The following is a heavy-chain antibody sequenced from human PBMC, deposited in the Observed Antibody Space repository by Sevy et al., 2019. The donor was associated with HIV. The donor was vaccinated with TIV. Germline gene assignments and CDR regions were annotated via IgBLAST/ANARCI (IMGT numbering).Heavy chain of an antibody. D-gene: IGHD3-10*01. Sequence: SGPTLVKPTQTLMLTCTFSGFSLSTSGVGVGWIRQPPGKALEWLALIYWDDDKRYSPCLKGRFAITKESSKNEVVITMTNMNAVDTATYYCTHLAYYYDSGTYGGEAFDTWGQGTMVTVSS. V-gene: IGHV2-5*02. CDR1: GFSLSTSGVG. J-gene: IGHJ3*02. CDR3: THLAYYYDSGTYGGEAFDT. CDR2: IYWDDDK.